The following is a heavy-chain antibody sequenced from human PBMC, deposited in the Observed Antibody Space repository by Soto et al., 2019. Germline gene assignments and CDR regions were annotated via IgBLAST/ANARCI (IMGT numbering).Heavy chain of an antibody. Sequence: SLRLSCAASGFTLGDYAMQWVRQAPGRGLEWVSAISWNSGSIDYVDSVKGRFTISRDNAKNSLYLQMNSLRAEDTALYYCAKSHTTSGWYVTTDYWGQGTRVTVSS. J-gene: IGHJ4*02. CDR2: ISWNSGSI. D-gene: IGHD6-19*01. CDR3: AKSHTTSGWYVTTDY. CDR1: GFTLGDYA. V-gene: IGHV3-9*01.